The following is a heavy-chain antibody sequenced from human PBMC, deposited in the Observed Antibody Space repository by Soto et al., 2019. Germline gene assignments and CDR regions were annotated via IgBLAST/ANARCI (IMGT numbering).Heavy chain of an antibody. V-gene: IGHV4-31*03. J-gene: IGHJ4*02. CDR2: IYYSGRT. D-gene: IGHD3-10*01. CDR1: GGSISSGGYY. CDR3: AREGKGGSGSPRLDY. Sequence: QVQLQESGPGLVKPSQTLSLTCTVSGGSISSGGYYWIWIRQHPGKGLEWIGYIYYSGRTYYNPSLKSRVTIAVDTSKNQFSLKLSSVTAADTAVYYCAREGKGGSGSPRLDYWGQGTLVTVSS.